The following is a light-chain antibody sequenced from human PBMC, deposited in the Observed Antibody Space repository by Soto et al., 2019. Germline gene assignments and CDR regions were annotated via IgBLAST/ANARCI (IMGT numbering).Light chain of an antibody. CDR1: QSITNKY. CDR2: GAS. CDR3: HQYLDSPNT. J-gene: IGKJ2*01. Sequence: EIVLTQSPDTLSLSPGERATFSCRATQSITNKYVAWYQQKAGQATRLLIYGASTRATGIPDRFRGSGSGTDFTLSITRLEPEDFAVYYCHQYLDSPNTFGQGTNLEIK. V-gene: IGKV3-20*01.